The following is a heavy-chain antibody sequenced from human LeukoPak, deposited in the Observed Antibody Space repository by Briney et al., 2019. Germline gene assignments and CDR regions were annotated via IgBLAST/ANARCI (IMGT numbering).Heavy chain of an antibody. Sequence: AASVKVSCKISGYTFTDYFIHWVRQAPGQGLEWMGWTSPKSGDRKCTQKFQGRVTMTRDTSISTVYMELDRLTFDDTAVYFCARDNYGTLDYWGQGSLVTVSS. CDR1: GYTFTDYF. V-gene: IGHV1-2*02. CDR3: ARDNYGTLDY. J-gene: IGHJ4*02. CDR2: TSPKSGDR. D-gene: IGHD4-17*01.